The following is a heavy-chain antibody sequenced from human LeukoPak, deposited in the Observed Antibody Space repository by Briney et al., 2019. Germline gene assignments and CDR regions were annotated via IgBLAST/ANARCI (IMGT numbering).Heavy chain of an antibody. J-gene: IGHJ3*02. CDR3: AKDLYYGDFPWRAFDI. D-gene: IGHD4-17*01. V-gene: IGHV3-48*03. CDR1: GFTFSSYE. CDR2: ISSSGSTI. Sequence: PGGSLRLSCAASGFTFSSYEMNWVRQAPGKGLEWVSYISSSGSTIYYADSVKGRFTISRDNAKNSLYLQMNSLRAEDTAVYYCAKDLYYGDFPWRAFDIWGQGTMVTVSS.